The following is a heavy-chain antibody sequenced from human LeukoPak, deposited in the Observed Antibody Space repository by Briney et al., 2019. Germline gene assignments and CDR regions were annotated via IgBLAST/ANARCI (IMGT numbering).Heavy chain of an antibody. CDR2: KYYSGSA. CDR1: GVSVSDGRYY. Sequence: SETLSLTCNVSGVSVSDGRYYWAWIRQHPGKGLEWIGYKYYSGSAKYNPSLKSRLTISIDTSKNQFSLQLSSVTAADTATYYCATPYCGGISCLDVFNMWGQGTRVTVSS. V-gene: IGHV4-31*03. J-gene: IGHJ3*02. D-gene: IGHD2-21*01. CDR3: ATPYCGGISCLDVFNM.